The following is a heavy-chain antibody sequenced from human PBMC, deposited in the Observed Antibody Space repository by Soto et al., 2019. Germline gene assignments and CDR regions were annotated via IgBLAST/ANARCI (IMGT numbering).Heavy chain of an antibody. CDR3: ARDLGGYDTTGDYYYYGMDV. CDR1: GGSISSYY. V-gene: IGHV4-59*01. J-gene: IGHJ6*02. CDR2: IYYSGST. D-gene: IGHD5-12*01. Sequence: QVQLQESGPGLVKPSETLSLTCTVSGGSISSYYWSWIRQPPGKGLEWIGYIYYSGSTNYNPSLKSRVTRSVDTSKNQFSLKLSSVTAADTAVYYCARDLGGYDTTGDYYYYGMDVWGQGTTVTVSS.